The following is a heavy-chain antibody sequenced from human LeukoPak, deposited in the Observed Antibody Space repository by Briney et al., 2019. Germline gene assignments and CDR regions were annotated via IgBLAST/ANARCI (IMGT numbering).Heavy chain of an antibody. D-gene: IGHD6-13*01. Sequence: GGSLRLSCAASGFTFSSYEMNWVRQAPGKGLEWVSYISSSGSTIYYADSVKGRFTISRDNSKNTLYLQMNSLRAEDTAVYYCAKKASSFYAFDIWGQGTMVTVSS. V-gene: IGHV3-48*03. CDR1: GFTFSSYE. J-gene: IGHJ3*02. CDR3: AKKASSFYAFDI. CDR2: ISSSGSTI.